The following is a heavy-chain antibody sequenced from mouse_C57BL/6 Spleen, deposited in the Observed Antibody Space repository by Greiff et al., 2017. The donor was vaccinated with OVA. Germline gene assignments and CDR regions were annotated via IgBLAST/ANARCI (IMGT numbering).Heavy chain of an antibody. CDR2: IYPGDGDT. J-gene: IGHJ2*01. CDR1: GYAFSSYW. Sequence: QVHVKQSGAELVKPGASVKISCKASGYAFSSYWMNWVKQRPGKGLEWIGQIYPGDGDTNYNGKFKGKATLTADKSSSTAYMQLSSLTSEDSAVYFCARGDYGGYFDYWGQGTTLTVSS. CDR3: ARGDYGGYFDY. D-gene: IGHD1-1*01. V-gene: IGHV1-80*01.